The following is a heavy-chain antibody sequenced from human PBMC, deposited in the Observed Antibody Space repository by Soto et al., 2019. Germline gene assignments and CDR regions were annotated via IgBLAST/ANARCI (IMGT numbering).Heavy chain of an antibody. Sequence: EVQLVASGGKLVQPGASLRLSCAASGFTVSNYWMRWVRQAPGKGLGWVSHINSDGRITNYADSVKGRFTISRDDAKNTLYLQMSSLRAEDTALYYCARGSSTGANVWGQGTLVTVSS. CDR2: INSDGRIT. J-gene: IGHJ4*02. V-gene: IGHV3-74*01. CDR1: GFTVSNYW. CDR3: ARGSSTGANV. D-gene: IGHD1-1*01.